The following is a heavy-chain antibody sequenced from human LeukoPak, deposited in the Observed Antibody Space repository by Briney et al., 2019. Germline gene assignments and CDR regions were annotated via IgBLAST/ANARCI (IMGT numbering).Heavy chain of an antibody. CDR1: GFTFSSYA. CDR3: ARSPRVEYSDY. CDR2: IGGSGGNT. Sequence: PGGSLRLSCAASGFTFSSYAMSWVRQAPGKGLEWVSAIGGSGGNTYYADSVKGRFTISRDNSKNTLYLQMNSLRAEDTAVYYCARSPRVEYSDYWGQGTLVTVSS. J-gene: IGHJ4*02. D-gene: IGHD6-6*01. V-gene: IGHV3-23*01.